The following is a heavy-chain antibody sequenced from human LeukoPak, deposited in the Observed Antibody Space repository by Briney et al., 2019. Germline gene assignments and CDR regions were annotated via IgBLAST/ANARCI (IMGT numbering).Heavy chain of an antibody. CDR1: GFTFSNYA. V-gene: IGHV3-23*01. Sequence: GGSLRLSCAASGFTFSNYAMSWVRRAPGKGLEWVSTISGSGGSTYYADSVKGRFTISRDNSKNTLYLQVNSLRAEDTAVYYCAKGRSSGWYPRFDFWGQGTLVTVSS. CDR2: ISGSGGST. J-gene: IGHJ4*02. D-gene: IGHD6-19*01. CDR3: AKGRSSGWYPRFDF.